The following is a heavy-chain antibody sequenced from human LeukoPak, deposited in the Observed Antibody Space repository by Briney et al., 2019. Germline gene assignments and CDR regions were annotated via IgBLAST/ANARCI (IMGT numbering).Heavy chain of an antibody. CDR2: ISSGSSYI. CDR1: GFTFSSYS. V-gene: IGHV3-21*01. CDR3: ARDPRVAGDG. D-gene: IGHD6-19*01. Sequence: PGGSLRLSYAASGFTFSSYSMNWVRQAPGEGLEWVSSISSGSSYIYYADSVKGRFTISRDNAKNSLYLQMNSLRAEDTAVYYCARDPRVAGDGWGQGTLVTVSS. J-gene: IGHJ4*02.